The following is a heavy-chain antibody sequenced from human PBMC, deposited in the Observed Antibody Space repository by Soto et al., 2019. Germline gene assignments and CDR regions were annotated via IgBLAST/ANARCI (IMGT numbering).Heavy chain of an antibody. Sequence: ASVKVSCKASGYTFTSYDINWVRQATGQGLEWMGWMNPNSGNTGYAQKFQGRVTMTRNTSISTAYMELSSLRSEDTAVYYCARAPRYYYDSSGYYYEDYYYGMDVWG. V-gene: IGHV1-8*01. CDR1: GYTFTSYD. CDR3: ARAPRYYYDSSGYYYEDYYYGMDV. CDR2: MNPNSGNT. D-gene: IGHD3-22*01. J-gene: IGHJ6*02.